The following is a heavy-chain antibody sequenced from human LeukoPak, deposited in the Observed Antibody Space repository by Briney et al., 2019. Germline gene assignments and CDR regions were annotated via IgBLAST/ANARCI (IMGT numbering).Heavy chain of an antibody. CDR3: ARVPLLRRFDP. CDR2: MFDDGTT. CDR1: SGSLRSSGYY. J-gene: IGHJ5*02. V-gene: IGHV4-39*07. Sequence: SETLSLTCSVSSGSLRSSGYYWGWIRQPPGKGLEWIGNMFDDGTTYYSPSLKSRVTISIDTSKNQFSLKLSSVTAADTAVYYCARVPLLRRFDPWGQGTLVIVSS.